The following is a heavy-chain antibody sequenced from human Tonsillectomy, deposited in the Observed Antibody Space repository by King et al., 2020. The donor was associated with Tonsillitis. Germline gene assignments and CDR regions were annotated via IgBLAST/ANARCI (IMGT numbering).Heavy chain of an antibody. D-gene: IGHD1-26*01. CDR2: ISTYNGNT. V-gene: IGHV1-18*01. J-gene: IGHJ3*02. Sequence: QLVQSGAEVKKPGASVKVSCKASGYTFTNYGISWVRQAPGQGLEWMGWISTYNGNTKYAQKLQGRVTMTTDTSTSTAYMELRSLRSGDTAVYYCARDRWGGSFHDAFHIWGQGTMVTVSS. CDR1: GYTFTNYG. CDR3: ARDRWGGSFHDAFHI.